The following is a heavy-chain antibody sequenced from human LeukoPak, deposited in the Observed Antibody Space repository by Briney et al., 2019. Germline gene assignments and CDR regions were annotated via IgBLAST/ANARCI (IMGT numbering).Heavy chain of an antibody. Sequence: KPAGSLSFYGAASRFTCSSNSLIWVRPAPGKEMEWVSSISSSSSYIYYADSVKGRFTISRDNAKNSLYLQTNSLRAEDTAVYYCARSSIAIFGVVIPLDFWGQGTLVTVSS. V-gene: IGHV3-21*01. D-gene: IGHD3-3*01. J-gene: IGHJ4*02. CDR1: RFTCSSNS. CDR2: ISSSSSYI. CDR3: ARSSIAIFGVVIPLDF.